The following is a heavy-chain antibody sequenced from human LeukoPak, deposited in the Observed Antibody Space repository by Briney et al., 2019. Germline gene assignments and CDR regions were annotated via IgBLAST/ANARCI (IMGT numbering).Heavy chain of an antibody. J-gene: IGHJ4*02. CDR3: AISSSSAPFYFDH. D-gene: IGHD6-6*01. CDR2: IYYTGST. CDR1: GGSISSGDYY. Sequence: PSQTLSLTCTVSGGSISSGDYYWSWIRQPPGKGLEWIGYIYYTGSTYYNPSLKSRVTISIDTSKNQFSLKLSSVTAADTAVFYCAISSSSAPFYFDHWGQGTLVTVSS. V-gene: IGHV4-30-4*01.